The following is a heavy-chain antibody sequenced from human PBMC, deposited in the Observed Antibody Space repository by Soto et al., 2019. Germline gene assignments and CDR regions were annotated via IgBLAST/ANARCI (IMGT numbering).Heavy chain of an antibody. V-gene: IGHV1-3*01. CDR1: GYAFTWFH. D-gene: IGHD3-22*01. Sequence: QVQLVQSGAEVKKPGASVKVSCKASGYAFTWFHIHWVRQAPGQRLEWMGWINAGNGNTKYSQKFQGRVTFTRDTSANTAYMELSSLISEDTAVDYCARPKDYDACLDLWGQGTLVTVSS. CDR2: INAGNGNT. J-gene: IGHJ4*02. CDR3: ARPKDYDACLDL.